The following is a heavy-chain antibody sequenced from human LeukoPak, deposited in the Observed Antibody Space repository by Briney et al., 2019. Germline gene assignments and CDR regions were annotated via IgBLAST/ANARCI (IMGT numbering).Heavy chain of an antibody. D-gene: IGHD4-11*01. CDR1: GYTFTSYG. J-gene: IGHJ4*02. Sequence: ASVKVSCKASGYTFTSYGISWVRQAPGQGLAWMGWISAYNGNTNYAQKLQGRVTMTTDTSTSTAYMELRSLRSDDTAVYYCARVLTYSNYGGYYFDYWGQGTLVTVSS. CDR2: ISAYNGNT. V-gene: IGHV1-18*01. CDR3: ARVLTYSNYGGYYFDY.